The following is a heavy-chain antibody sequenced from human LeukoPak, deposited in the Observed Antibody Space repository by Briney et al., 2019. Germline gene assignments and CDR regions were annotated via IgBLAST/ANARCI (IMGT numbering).Heavy chain of an antibody. CDR2: FYSGGST. Sequence: GGSLRLSCGASGFSVSNNYMSWVRQAPGKGLEWVSVFYSGGSTYYADSVKGRFIISRHNSMNTVYLQMNSLRPEDTAVYYCARAPRGLSAPFDYWGQGTLVTVSS. J-gene: IGHJ4*02. CDR3: ARAPRGLSAPFDY. CDR1: GFSVSNNY. V-gene: IGHV3-53*04. D-gene: IGHD3-16*02.